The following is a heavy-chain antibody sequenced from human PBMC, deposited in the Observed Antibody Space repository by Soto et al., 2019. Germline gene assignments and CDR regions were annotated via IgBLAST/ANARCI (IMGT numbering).Heavy chain of an antibody. V-gene: IGHV3-49*03. CDR3: TRGFLSMVRGVHQKDY. D-gene: IGHD3-10*01. J-gene: IGHJ4*02. Sequence: EVQLVESGGGLVQPGRSLRLSCTASGFTFGDYAMSWFRQAPGKGLEWVGFIRSKAYGGTTEYAASVKGRFTISRDDSKSIAYLQMNSLKTEDTAVYYCTRGFLSMVRGVHQKDYWGQGTLVTVSS. CDR1: GFTFGDYA. CDR2: IRSKAYGGTT.